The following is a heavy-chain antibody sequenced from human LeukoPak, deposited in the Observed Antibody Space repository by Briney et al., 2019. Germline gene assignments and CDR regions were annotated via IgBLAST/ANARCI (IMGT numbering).Heavy chain of an antibody. CDR3: ARGWATYYDFWSGYSSNWFDP. CDR1: GFTFSSYA. CDR2: ISYDGSNK. D-gene: IGHD3-3*01. V-gene: IGHV3-30*04. Sequence: GGSLRLSCAASGFTFSSYAMHWVRQAPGKGLEWVAVISYDGSNKYYADSVKGRFTISRDNSKNTLYLQMNSLRAEDTAVYYCARGWATYYDFWSGYSSNWFDPWGQGTLVTVSS. J-gene: IGHJ5*02.